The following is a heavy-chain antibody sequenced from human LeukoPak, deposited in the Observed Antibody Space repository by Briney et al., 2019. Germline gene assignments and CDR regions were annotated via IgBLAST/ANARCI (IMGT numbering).Heavy chain of an antibody. V-gene: IGHV5-51*01. D-gene: IGHD4-23*01. Sequence: GESLKISCKGSGYSFTSYWIGWVRQMPGKGLEWMGIIYPGDSDTRYSPSFQGQVTISADKSISTAYLQWSSLKASDTAMYYCARLKLGNSASFYFDYWGQGTLVTVSS. CDR2: IYPGDSDT. CDR1: GYSFTSYW. J-gene: IGHJ4*02. CDR3: ARLKLGNSASFYFDY.